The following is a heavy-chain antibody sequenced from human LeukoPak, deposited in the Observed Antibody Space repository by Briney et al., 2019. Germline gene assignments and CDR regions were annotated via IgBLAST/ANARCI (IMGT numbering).Heavy chain of an antibody. CDR1: GGSISSYY. CDR2: IYYSGST. CDR3: ARTARYYDSSGYPFSLDY. J-gene: IGHJ4*02. Sequence: SETLSLTCTVSGGSISSYYWSWIRQPPGKGLEWIGYIYYSGSTNYNPSLKSRVTISVDTSKNQFSLKLSSVTAADTAVYYCARTARYYDSSGYPFSLDYRGQGTLVTVSS. D-gene: IGHD3-22*01. V-gene: IGHV4-59*08.